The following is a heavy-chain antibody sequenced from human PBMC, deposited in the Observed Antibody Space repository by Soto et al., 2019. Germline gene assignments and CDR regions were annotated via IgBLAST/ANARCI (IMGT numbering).Heavy chain of an antibody. CDR3: ARGGTQERYCSSTSCYTYWYFDL. V-gene: IGHV1-69*01. CDR1: GGTFSSYA. D-gene: IGHD2-2*01. Sequence: QVQLVQSGAEVKKPGSSVKVSCKASGGTFSSYAISWVRQAPGQGLEWMGGIIPIFGTANYAQKFQGRVTITADESTSTAYRELSRLRSEETAVYYCARGGTQERYCSSTSCYTYWYFDLWGRGNMVTVSS. J-gene: IGHJ2*01. CDR2: IIPIFGTA.